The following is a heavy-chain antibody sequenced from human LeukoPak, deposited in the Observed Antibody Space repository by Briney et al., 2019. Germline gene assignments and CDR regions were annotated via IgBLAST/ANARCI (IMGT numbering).Heavy chain of an antibody. CDR3: ARLLGSSSSSWASFDY. J-gene: IGHJ4*02. V-gene: IGHV5-51*01. Sequence: GESLKISCKGSGYSFTTYWIGWVRQIPGKGLEWMGIIYPGDSHTMYSPSFRGQVTMSADKSISTAYLQWSSLKASDTAMYYCARLLGSSSSSWASFDYWGQGTLVTVSS. D-gene: IGHD6-13*01. CDR2: IYPGDSHT. CDR1: GYSFTTYW.